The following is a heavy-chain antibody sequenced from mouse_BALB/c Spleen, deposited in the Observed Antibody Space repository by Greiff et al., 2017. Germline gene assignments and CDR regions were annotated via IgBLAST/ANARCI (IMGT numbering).Heavy chain of an antibody. CDR3: ARSTMITGAY. V-gene: IGHV3-6*02. J-gene: IGHJ3*01. CDR1: GYSITSGYY. D-gene: IGHD2-4*01. Sequence: VQLQQSGPGLVKPSQSLSLTCSVTGYSITSGYYWNWIRQFPGNKLEWMGYISYDGSNNYNPSLKNRISITRDTSKNQFFLKLNSVTTEDTATYYCARSTMITGAYWGQGTLVTVSA. CDR2: ISYDGSN.